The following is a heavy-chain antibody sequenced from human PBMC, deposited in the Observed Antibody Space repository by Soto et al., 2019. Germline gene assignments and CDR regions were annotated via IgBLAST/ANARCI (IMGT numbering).Heavy chain of an antibody. CDR3: AKDRSTVVKGGDY. CDR1: GFTFSSYG. V-gene: IGHV3-30*18. D-gene: IGHD2-15*01. J-gene: IGHJ4*02. Sequence: VGSLRLSCAASGFTFSSYGMHWVRQAPGKGLEWVAVISYDGSNKYYADSVKGRFTISRDNSKNTLYLQMNSLRAEDTAVYYCAKDRSTVVKGGDYWGQGTLVTVSS. CDR2: ISYDGSNK.